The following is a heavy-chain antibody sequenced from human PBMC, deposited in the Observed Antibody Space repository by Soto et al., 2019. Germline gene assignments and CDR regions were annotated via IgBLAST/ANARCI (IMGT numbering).Heavy chain of an antibody. Sequence: GASVKVSCKASGYTFTSYAMHWVRQPPGQRLEWMGWINAGNGNTKYSQKFQGRVTITRDTSASTAYMELSSLRSEDTAVYYCARSRSGGSWGGYYGMDVWGQGTTVTVSS. CDR3: ARSRSGGSWGGYYGMDV. CDR2: INAGNGNT. D-gene: IGHD2-15*01. J-gene: IGHJ6*02. V-gene: IGHV1-3*01. CDR1: GYTFTSYA.